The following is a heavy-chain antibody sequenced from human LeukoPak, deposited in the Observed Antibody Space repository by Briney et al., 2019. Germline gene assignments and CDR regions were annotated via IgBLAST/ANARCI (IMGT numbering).Heavy chain of an antibody. CDR1: GGAFSGYY. CDR3: ARGLIITVVRGVIGYYYGMEV. V-gene: IGHV4-34*01. J-gene: IGHJ6*02. D-gene: IGHD3-10*01. Sequence: PSETLSLTCAVYGGAFSGYYWSWIRQPPGKGLEWIGEINHSGSTNYNPSLKSRVTISVDTSKNQFSLKLSSVTAADTAVYYCARGLIITVVRGVIGYYYGMEVWGQGTTVTVSS. CDR2: INHSGST.